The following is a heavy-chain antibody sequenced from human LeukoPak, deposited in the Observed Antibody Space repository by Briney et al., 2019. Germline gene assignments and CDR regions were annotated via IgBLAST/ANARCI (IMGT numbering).Heavy chain of an antibody. CDR3: VRAMGFYCSSPSCYEIGHFYYYMDV. V-gene: IGHV4-59*01. CDR1: GGSISSYY. D-gene: IGHD2-2*01. J-gene: IGHJ6*03. CDR2: ISYSGYT. Sequence: PSETLSLTCTVSGGSISSYYWGWIRQPPGKGLEWIGYISYSGYTNYNPSLKSRVTISADTSKNQFSLKVTSVTAADTAMYYCVRAMGFYCSSPSCYEIGHFYYYMDVWGKGTTVTVSS.